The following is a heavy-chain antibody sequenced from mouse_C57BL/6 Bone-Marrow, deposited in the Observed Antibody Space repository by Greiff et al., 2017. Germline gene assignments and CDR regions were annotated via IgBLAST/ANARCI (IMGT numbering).Heavy chain of an antibody. CDR1: GFNIKDDY. CDR2: IDPENGDT. V-gene: IGHV14-4*01. CDR3: TPITTVVGGYFDV. J-gene: IGHJ1*03. Sequence: VQLQQSGAELVRPGASVKLSCTASGFNIKDDYMHWVKQRPEQGLEWIGWIDPENGDTEYASKFQGKATITADTSSNTAYLQLNSLTSEDTAVYYCTPITTVVGGYFDVWGTGTTVTVSS. D-gene: IGHD1-1*01.